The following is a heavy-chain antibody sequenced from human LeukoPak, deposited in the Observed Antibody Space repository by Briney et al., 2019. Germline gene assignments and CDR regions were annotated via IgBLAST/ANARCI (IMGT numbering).Heavy chain of an antibody. Sequence: SETLSLTCTVSGGSISSSSYYWGWIRQPPGKGLVWIGSIYYSGSTYYNPSLKSRVTISVDTSKNQFSLKLSSVTAADTAVYYCARLGLYGSGSYSFDYWGQGTLVTVSS. V-gene: IGHV4-39*01. CDR3: ARLGLYGSGSYSFDY. CDR2: IYYSGST. CDR1: GGSISSSSYY. J-gene: IGHJ4*02. D-gene: IGHD3-10*01.